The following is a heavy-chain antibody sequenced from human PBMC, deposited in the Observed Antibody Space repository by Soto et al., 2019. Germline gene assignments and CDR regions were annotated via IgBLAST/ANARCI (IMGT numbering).Heavy chain of an antibody. V-gene: IGHV1-18*04. J-gene: IGHJ6*02. CDR3: ARRSTTPLPLYGMDV. CDR1: GYTFTSYG. Sequence: ASVKVSCNASGYTFTSYGISWVRQAPGQGLEWMGWMSAYNGNTKYEQNPQGRVTMTTDTSTSTAYMELRSLRSDDTAVYYCARRSTTPLPLYGMDVWGQGTTVTVSS. D-gene: IGHD2-2*01. CDR2: MSAYNGNT.